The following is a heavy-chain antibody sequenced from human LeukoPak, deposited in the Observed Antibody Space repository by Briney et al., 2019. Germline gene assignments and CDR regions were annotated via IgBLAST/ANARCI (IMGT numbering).Heavy chain of an antibody. D-gene: IGHD3-10*01. CDR1: GGSINSYY. CDR2: IYSSGST. CDR3: ARGRGPGFDP. V-gene: IGHV4-4*07. Sequence: PSKTLSLTCTVSGGSINSYYWSWIRQPAGKGLEWIGRIYSSGSTNYNPSLKSRVTMSVDTSNNQFSLKLSSVTAADTAVYYCARGRGPGFDPWGQGTLVTVSS. J-gene: IGHJ5*02.